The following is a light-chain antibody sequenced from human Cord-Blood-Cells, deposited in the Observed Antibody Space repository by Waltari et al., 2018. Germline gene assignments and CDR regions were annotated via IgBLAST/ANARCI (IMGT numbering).Light chain of an antibody. V-gene: IGLV7-46*01. Sequence: QAVVTQEPSLTVSPGGTVTLTCGSSTGAVTSGHYPYWFQQKPGQAPRTLIYATGNKHSCTPARFSGSLLGGKAALTLSGAQPEDEAEYYCLLSYSGARVFGGGTKLTVL. J-gene: IGLJ3*02. CDR2: ATG. CDR3: LLSYSGARV. CDR1: TGAVTSGHY.